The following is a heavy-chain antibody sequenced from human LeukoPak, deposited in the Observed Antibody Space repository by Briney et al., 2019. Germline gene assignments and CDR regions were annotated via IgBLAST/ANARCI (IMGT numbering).Heavy chain of an antibody. J-gene: IGHJ4*02. CDR2: ISSSGTTI. CDR1: GFTFSSYE. D-gene: IGHD2-2*01. CDR3: ARRYCSSTSCLIDY. Sequence: PGGSLRLSCAASGFTFSSYEMNWVRQAPGKGLEWVTYISSSGTTIYYADSVKGRFTISRDNAKNSLHLQMNSLRAEDTAVYYCARRYCSSTSCLIDYWGQGTLVTVSS. V-gene: IGHV3-48*03.